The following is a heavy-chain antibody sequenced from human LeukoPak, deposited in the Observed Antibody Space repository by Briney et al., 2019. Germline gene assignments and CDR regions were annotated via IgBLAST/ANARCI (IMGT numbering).Heavy chain of an antibody. Sequence: GGSLRLSCAASGFTFSSYGMHWVRQAPGKGLEWVAVIWYDGSNKYYADSVKGRFTISRDNSKNTLYLQMNSLRAEDTAVYYCARGHEAAAREYYFDYWGQGTLVTVSS. J-gene: IGHJ4*02. V-gene: IGHV3-33*01. CDR2: IWYDGSNK. D-gene: IGHD6-13*01. CDR1: GFTFSSYG. CDR3: ARGHEAAAREYYFDY.